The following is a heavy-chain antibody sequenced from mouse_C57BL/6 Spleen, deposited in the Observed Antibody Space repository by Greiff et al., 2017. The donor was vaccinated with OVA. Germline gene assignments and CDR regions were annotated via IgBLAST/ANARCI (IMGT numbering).Heavy chain of an antibody. D-gene: IGHD1-1*01. J-gene: IGHJ1*03. CDR1: GYTFTSYW. V-gene: IGHV1-59*01. Sequence: QVQLQQPGAELVRPGTSVKLSCKASGYTFTSYWMHWVKQRPGQGLEWIGVIDPSDSYTNYNQKFKGKATLTVDTSSSTAYMQLSSLTSEDSAVYYWARGVTTVVAENFDVWGTGTTVTVSS. CDR3: ARGVTTVVAENFDV. CDR2: IDPSDSYT.